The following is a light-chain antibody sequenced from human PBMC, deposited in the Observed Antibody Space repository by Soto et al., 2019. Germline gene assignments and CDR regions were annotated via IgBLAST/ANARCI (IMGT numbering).Light chain of an antibody. Sequence: ETVLTQSPGTLYFSPGERATLSCRASQSVSSSYLAWYQQKPGQAPRLLIYDASTRATGIPDRFSGSGSGTDFTLTISGLEPEDFAVYYCQQYASSPETFGQGPKVDIK. V-gene: IGKV3-20*01. CDR2: DAS. J-gene: IGKJ1*01. CDR3: QQYASSPET. CDR1: QSVSSSY.